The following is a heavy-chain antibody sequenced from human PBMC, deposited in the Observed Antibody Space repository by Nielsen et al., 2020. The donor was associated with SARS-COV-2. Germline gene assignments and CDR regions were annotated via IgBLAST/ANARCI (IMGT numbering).Heavy chain of an antibody. D-gene: IGHD3-9*01. J-gene: IGHJ3*02. CDR2: IFYRGNT. Sequence: SETLSLTCIVSGGSISSGSHYWSWIRQPPGKGLEWIGYIFYRGNTNYNPSLKSRVTISVDTSKNQFSLKVNSVTAADTAVYYCARDATLLTGFYGGKIHDAFDIWGQGTMVTVSS. CDR1: GGSISSGSHY. V-gene: IGHV4-61*01. CDR3: ARDATLLTGFYGGKIHDAFDI.